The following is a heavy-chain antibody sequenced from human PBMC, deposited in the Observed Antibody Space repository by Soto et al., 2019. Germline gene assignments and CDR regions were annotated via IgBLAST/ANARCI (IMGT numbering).Heavy chain of an antibody. Sequence: GGSLRLSCAASGFTFSSYSMNWVRQAPGKGLEWVSSISSSSSYIYYADSVKGRFTISRDNAKNSLYLQMNSLRAEGTAVYYCANKLSAYGDYADYWGQGTLVTVSS. CDR2: ISSSSSYI. CDR3: ANKLSAYGDYADY. J-gene: IGHJ4*02. V-gene: IGHV3-21*01. CDR1: GFTFSSYS. D-gene: IGHD4-17*01.